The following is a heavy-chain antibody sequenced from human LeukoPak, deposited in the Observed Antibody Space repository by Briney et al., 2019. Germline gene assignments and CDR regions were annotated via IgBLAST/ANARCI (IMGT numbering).Heavy chain of an antibody. D-gene: IGHD3-22*01. CDR2: INTDGSST. Sequence: GGSLRLSCAASGFTFSSYWMHWVRQAPGKGLVWVSRINTDGSSTSYADSVKGRFTLSRDHAKNTLYLQITSLRAEATAVNSVARETTHVRNYDDSRGYNLVYYYYGMDVWGQGTTVTVSS. V-gene: IGHV3-74*01. CDR1: GFTFSSYW. CDR3: ARETTHVRNYDDSRGYNLVYYYYGMDV. J-gene: IGHJ6*02.